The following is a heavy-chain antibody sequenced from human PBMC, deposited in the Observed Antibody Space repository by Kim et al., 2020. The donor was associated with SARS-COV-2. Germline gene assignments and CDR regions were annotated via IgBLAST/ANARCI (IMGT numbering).Heavy chain of an antibody. CDR2: IYYSGST. D-gene: IGHD2-21*02. Sequence: SETLSLTCTVSGGSISSYYWSWIRQPPGKGLEWIGYIYYSGSTNYNPSLKSRVTISVDTSKNQFSLKLSSVTAADTAVCYCARVVGVTTRGGSMDVWGQGTTVTVSS. V-gene: IGHV4-59*01. J-gene: IGHJ6*02. CDR3: ARVVGVTTRGGSMDV. CDR1: GGSISSYY.